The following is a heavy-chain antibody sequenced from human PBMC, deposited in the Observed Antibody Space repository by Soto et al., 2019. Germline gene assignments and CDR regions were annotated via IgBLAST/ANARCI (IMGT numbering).Heavy chain of an antibody. Sequence: GGSLRLSCAASGFTFSSYAMSWVRQAPGKGLEWVSAISGSGGSTYYADSVKGRFTISRDNSKNTLYLQMNSLRAEDTAVYYCATDGCVGTALEGPYYLGQGTLVTVSS. J-gene: IGHJ4*01. CDR1: GFTFSSYA. D-gene: IGHD2-21*02. CDR2: ISGSGGST. V-gene: IGHV3-23*01. CDR3: ATDGCVGTALEGPYY.